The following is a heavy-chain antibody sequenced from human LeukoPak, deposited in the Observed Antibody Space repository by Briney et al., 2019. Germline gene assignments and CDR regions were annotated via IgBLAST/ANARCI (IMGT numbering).Heavy chain of an antibody. Sequence: GGSLRLSCAASGFTFSSYAMHWVRQAPGKGLEYVSAISSNGGSTYYANSVKGRFTISRDNSKNTLYLQMGSLRAEDMAVYYCARQTRIVVVPAALDYCGQGTLVTVSS. J-gene: IGHJ4*02. CDR1: GFTFSSYA. D-gene: IGHD2-2*01. CDR2: ISSNGGST. CDR3: ARQTRIVVVPAALDY. V-gene: IGHV3-64*01.